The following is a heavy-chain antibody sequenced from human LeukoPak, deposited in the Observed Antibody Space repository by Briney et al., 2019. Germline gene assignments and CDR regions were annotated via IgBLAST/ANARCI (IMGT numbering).Heavy chain of an antibody. CDR1: GGSFSGYY. J-gene: IGHJ4*02. D-gene: IGHD2-2*01. Sequence: PSETLSLTCAVYGGSFSGYYWSWIRQPPGKGLEWIGEINHRGSTNYNPSLKSRVTISVDTSKNQFSLKLSSVTAADTAVYYCARTIVPAVDFDYWGQGTLVTVSS. V-gene: IGHV4-34*01. CDR2: INHRGST. CDR3: ARTIVPAVDFDY.